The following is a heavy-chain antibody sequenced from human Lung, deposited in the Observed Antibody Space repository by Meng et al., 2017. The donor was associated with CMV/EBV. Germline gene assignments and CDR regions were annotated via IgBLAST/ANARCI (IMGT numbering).Heavy chain of an antibody. Sequence: XCTGSGFTFGDLTMSWVRQAPGKGPEWVGFIKTRPYEGTTDYAASVKGRFTLPRDDSNDIAYLQMSRLKIEDTGVNYCRGHCHYYGLDVWGQGTXVTVSS. CDR1: GFTFGDLT. CDR2: IKTRPYEGTT. V-gene: IGHV3-49*04. D-gene: IGHD2-21*02. CDR3: RGHCHYYGLDV. J-gene: IGHJ6*02.